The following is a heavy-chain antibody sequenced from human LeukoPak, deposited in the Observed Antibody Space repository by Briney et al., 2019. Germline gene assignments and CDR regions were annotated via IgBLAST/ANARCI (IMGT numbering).Heavy chain of an antibody. CDR3: ARVWYSGYEFDY. CDR1: GYSFTNSW. J-gene: IGHJ4*02. CDR2: IFPADSDT. D-gene: IGHD5-12*01. Sequence: GESLKISCKGSGYSFTNSWIGWVRQMPGKGLEWMGIIFPADSDTEYSPSFQGQVTISADKSITTAYLQWSSLKASDTAMYYCARVWYSGYEFDYWGQGTLVTVSS. V-gene: IGHV5-51*01.